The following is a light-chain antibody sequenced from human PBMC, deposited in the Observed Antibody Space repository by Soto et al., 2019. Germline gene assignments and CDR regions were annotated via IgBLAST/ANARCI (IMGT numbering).Light chain of an antibody. CDR2: EVS. CDR3: CSYAGSSTWV. V-gene: IGLV2-23*02. CDR1: SSDVGSYNL. J-gene: IGLJ3*02. Sequence: QSALTQPASVSGSPGQSIKISCTGTSSDVGSYNLVSWYQQHPGKAPKLMIYEVSKRPSGVSNRFSGSKSGNTASLTISGLQAEDEADYYCCSYAGSSTWVFGGGTKVTVL.